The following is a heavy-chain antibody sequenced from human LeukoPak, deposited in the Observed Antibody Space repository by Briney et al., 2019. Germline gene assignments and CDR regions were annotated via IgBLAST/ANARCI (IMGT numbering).Heavy chain of an antibody. CDR1: GGSFSSYY. J-gene: IGHJ2*01. Sequence: TSETLSLTCAVYGGSFSSYYWSWIRQPAGKGLEWIGRIYTSGSTNYNPSLKSRVTMSVDTSKNQFSLKLSSVTAADTAVYYCARVGGDYGFWYFDLWGRGTLVTVSS. D-gene: IGHD4-17*01. CDR3: ARVGGDYGFWYFDL. CDR2: IYTSGST. V-gene: IGHV4-59*10.